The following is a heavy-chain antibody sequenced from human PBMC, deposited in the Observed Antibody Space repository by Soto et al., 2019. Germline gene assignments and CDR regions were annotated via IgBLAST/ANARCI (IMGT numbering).Heavy chain of an antibody. CDR1: SGSFSGYY. J-gene: IGHJ4*02. CDR2: ISQSGNT. V-gene: IGHV4-34*01. Sequence: SETLSLTCSIYSGSFSGYYWSWIRQPPGKGLEWIGEISQSGNTNYSPSLKSRVSISIDTSKKQLSLNLASVSAADTAVYYCARAPKVSGSSQTRPDFWGQGTLVTVSS. CDR3: ARAPKVSGSSQTRPDF. D-gene: IGHD6-6*01.